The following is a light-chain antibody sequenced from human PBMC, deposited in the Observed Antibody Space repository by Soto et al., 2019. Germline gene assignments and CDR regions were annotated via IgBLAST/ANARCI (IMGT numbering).Light chain of an antibody. CDR2: DAS. CDR3: QQYLSSPPYS. CDR1: QTISSY. J-gene: IGKJ2*03. Sequence: EIVLTQSPGTLSLSPGERATLSCRASQTISSYLAWYQHKPGQAPRLLIYDASSRATDIPDRFSGSGSGTDFTLTIGRLEPEDVAVYYCQQYLSSPPYSFGQGTKLEIK. V-gene: IGKV3-20*01.